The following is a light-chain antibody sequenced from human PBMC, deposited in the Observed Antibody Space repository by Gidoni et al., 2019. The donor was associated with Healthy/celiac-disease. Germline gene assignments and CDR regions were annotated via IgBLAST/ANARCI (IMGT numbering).Light chain of an antibody. Sequence: IQLTHSPSSLSASVGDSVTITFRASQGISSYLAWYQQKPGKAPKLLIYAASTLQSGVPSRFSGSGAGTDCTLTISSRQPEDFATYYCQQLNSYPRTFGGGTKVEIK. CDR1: QGISSY. V-gene: IGKV1-9*01. J-gene: IGKJ4*01. CDR3: QQLNSYPRT. CDR2: AAS.